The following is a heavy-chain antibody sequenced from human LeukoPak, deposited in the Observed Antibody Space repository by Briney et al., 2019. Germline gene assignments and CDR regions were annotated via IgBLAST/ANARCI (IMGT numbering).Heavy chain of an antibody. Sequence: PSETLSLTCTVSGGSISSYYWSWIRQTPGKGLEWIGDIYYSGSTNYNPSLKSRVTISVDTSKNQFSLKLSSVTAADTAVYYCARGHCSSTSCYPDYWGQGTLVTVSS. CDR2: IYYSGST. J-gene: IGHJ4*02. CDR3: ARGHCSSTSCYPDY. V-gene: IGHV4-59*12. D-gene: IGHD2-2*01. CDR1: GGSISSYY.